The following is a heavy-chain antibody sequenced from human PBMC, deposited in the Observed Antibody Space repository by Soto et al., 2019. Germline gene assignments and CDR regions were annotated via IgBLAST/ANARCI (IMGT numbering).Heavy chain of an antibody. Sequence: QVQLVQSGAEVKKPGSSVKVSCKASGGTFSSYGISWVRQAPGQGLEWMGGIIPIFGTANYAQKFQGRVTITADESTSTAYMELSSLRSEDTAVYYCARAGGITGPYYYYGIDVWGQGTTVTVSS. CDR3: ARAGGITGPYYYYGIDV. J-gene: IGHJ6*02. CDR1: GGTFSSYG. V-gene: IGHV1-69*12. D-gene: IGHD6-13*01. CDR2: IIPIFGTA.